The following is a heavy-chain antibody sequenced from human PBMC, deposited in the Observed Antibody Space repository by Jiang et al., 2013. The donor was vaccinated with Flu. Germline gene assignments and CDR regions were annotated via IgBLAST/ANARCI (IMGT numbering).Heavy chain of an antibody. CDR3: AHRRGHHEDYFDY. V-gene: IGHV2-5*02. D-gene: IGHD1-14*01. CDR2: IHWDDNP. Sequence: KPTQTLTLTCTVSGFSVTTDGVGVGWVRQPPGKALEWLTLIHWDDNPHVSPSLRNRLTVTRDTSKNQVVLTLANLDPTDTATYYCAHRRGHHEDYFDYWGQGTLVTVSS. CDR1: GFSVTTDGVG. J-gene: IGHJ4*02.